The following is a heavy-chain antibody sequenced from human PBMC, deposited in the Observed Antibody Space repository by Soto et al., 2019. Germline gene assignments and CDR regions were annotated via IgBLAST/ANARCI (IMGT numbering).Heavy chain of an antibody. CDR1: GDTFKNYG. CDR3: TRVSCGDDCYYEVGWFDP. J-gene: IGHJ5*02. D-gene: IGHD2-21*02. CDR2: IIPIVDEA. Sequence: QVQLVQSGAEVKRPGSSVKVSCKASGDTFKNYGISWVRQAPGQGLEWMGGIIPIVDEANYAQKFQGRVSISADKSTNTAYMELNSLTSEDTAVYYCTRVSCGDDCYYEVGWFDPWGRGTLVTVSS. V-gene: IGHV1-69*06.